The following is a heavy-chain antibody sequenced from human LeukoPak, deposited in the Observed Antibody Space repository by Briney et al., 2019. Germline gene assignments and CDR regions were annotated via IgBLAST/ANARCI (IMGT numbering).Heavy chain of an antibody. CDR3: ARDSGMVRGTVDY. CDR2: INPSGGST. Sequence: ASVKVSCKSSGYTFTSYYMYWVRQAPGQGLEWMGIINPSGGSTSYTQKFQGRVTMTRDTSTSTVYMELSSLRSEDTAVYYCARDSGMVRGTVDYWGQGTLVTVSS. J-gene: IGHJ4*02. V-gene: IGHV1-46*01. D-gene: IGHD3-10*01. CDR1: GYTFTSYY.